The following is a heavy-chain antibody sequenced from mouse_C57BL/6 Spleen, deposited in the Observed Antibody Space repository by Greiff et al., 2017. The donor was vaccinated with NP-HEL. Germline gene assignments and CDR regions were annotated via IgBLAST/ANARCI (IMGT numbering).Heavy chain of an antibody. D-gene: IGHD1-1*01. CDR3: ATRELNYYGSSPLWYFDV. V-gene: IGHV1-50*01. CDR2: IDPSDSYT. CDR1: GYTFTSYW. J-gene: IGHJ1*03. Sequence: QVQLQQPGAELVKPGASVKLSCKASGYTFTSYWMQWVKQRPGQGLEWIGEIDPSDSYTNYNQKFKGKATLTVDTSSSTAYMQLSSLTSEDSAVYYCATRELNYYGSSPLWYFDVWGTGTTVTVSS.